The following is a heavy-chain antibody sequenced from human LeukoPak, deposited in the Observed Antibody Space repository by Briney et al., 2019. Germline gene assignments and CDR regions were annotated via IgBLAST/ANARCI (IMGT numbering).Heavy chain of an antibody. J-gene: IGHJ5*02. CDR2: ISSSGSTI. Sequence: NPGGSLRLSCAASGFTFSDYYMSWIRQAPGKGLEWVSYISSSGSTIYYADSVKGRFTISRDNAKNSLYLQMNSLRAEDTAVYYCAKQGGWGSYGPGGNWFDPWGQGTLVTVSS. CDR1: GFTFSDYY. V-gene: IGHV3-11*01. D-gene: IGHD1-26*01. CDR3: AKQGGWGSYGPGGNWFDP.